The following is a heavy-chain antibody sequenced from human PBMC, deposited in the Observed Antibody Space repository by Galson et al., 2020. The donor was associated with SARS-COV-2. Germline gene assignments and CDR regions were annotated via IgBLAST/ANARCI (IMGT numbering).Heavy chain of an antibody. D-gene: IGHD4-17*01. CDR3: ARAAYGGAHFDY. J-gene: IGHJ4*02. CDR2: INPNSSST. V-gene: IGHV1-46*01. CDR1: GYTFTSYF. Sequence: ASVKVSCKTSGYTFTSYFMHWVRQAPGHGLDWMGIINPNSSSTSYAQEFQGRVTMTRDTSTSTVYMELSSLTSEDTAVYYCARAAYGGAHFDYWGQGTLVTVSS.